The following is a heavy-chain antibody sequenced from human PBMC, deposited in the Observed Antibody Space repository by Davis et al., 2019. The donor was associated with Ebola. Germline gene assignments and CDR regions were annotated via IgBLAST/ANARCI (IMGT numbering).Heavy chain of an antibody. CDR1: GFTFSNYA. J-gene: IGHJ6*03. CDR2: ISGISRYI. CDR3: ARSSRERGFAFYYYYMDV. V-gene: IGHV3-21*01. Sequence: PGGSLRLSCAASGFTFSNYAMSWVRQAPGKGLEWVSSISGISRYIYYADSLKGRFTISRDNAKNSLYLQMNSLRAEDTAVYYCARSSRERGFAFYYYYMDVWGKGTTVTVSS. D-gene: IGHD3-10*01.